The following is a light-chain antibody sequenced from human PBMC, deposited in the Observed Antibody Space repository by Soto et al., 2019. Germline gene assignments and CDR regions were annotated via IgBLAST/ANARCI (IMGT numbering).Light chain of an antibody. V-gene: IGKV1D-13*01. CDR2: AAS. CDR1: QGISIN. Sequence: AIQLTQSPSSLSASVGDRVTITCRASQGISINLAWYQQKPGKAPKLLIYAASSLESGVPSRFSGSGSGTEFTLTISSLQPDDFATYYCQQYTNYPWTFGQGTKVDIK. J-gene: IGKJ1*01. CDR3: QQYTNYPWT.